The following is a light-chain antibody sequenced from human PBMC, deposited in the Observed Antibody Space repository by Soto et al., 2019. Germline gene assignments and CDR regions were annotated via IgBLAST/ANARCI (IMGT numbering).Light chain of an antibody. Sequence: EIVMTQSPATLSVSPGERATPSCSAIQSVSSNLAWYQQKPGQAPRLLIYGASTRATGIPARFSGSGSGTEFTLTISSLQSEDFAVYYCQQYNNWPLSWTFGQGTKVDIK. CDR3: QQYNNWPLSWT. V-gene: IGKV3-15*01. CDR1: QSVSSN. J-gene: IGKJ1*01. CDR2: GAS.